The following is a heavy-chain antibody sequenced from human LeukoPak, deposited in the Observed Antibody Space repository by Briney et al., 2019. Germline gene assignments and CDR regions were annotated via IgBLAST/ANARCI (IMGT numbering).Heavy chain of an antibody. CDR1: GFTFSDAW. D-gene: IGHD7-27*01. CDR3: TTIKATWGC. CDR2: IKTKNDGGTT. J-gene: IGHJ4*01. Sequence: PGGSLRFSCAASGFTFSDAWMSWVRQAPGKGLEWVGRIKTKNDGGTTDYAAPVKGRFTISRDDSKNTLYLQVNGLKTEDTAVYYCTTIKATWGCWGQGTLVTVSS. V-gene: IGHV3-15*01.